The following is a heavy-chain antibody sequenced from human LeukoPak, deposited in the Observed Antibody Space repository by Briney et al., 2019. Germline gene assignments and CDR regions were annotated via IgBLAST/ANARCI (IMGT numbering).Heavy chain of an antibody. CDR3: VGAIWGRNY. V-gene: IGHV3-21*01. D-gene: IGHD2-2*02. CDR2: ISRNSNYI. CDR1: TFIFSSST. Sequence: GGSLRLSCAASTFIFSSSTMNWVRQAPGKGLEWVSSISRNSNYINYADSVKGRFTISRENAKNSLYLQMNSLTVGDTGVYYCVGAIWGRNYWGQGTLVTVSS. J-gene: IGHJ4*02.